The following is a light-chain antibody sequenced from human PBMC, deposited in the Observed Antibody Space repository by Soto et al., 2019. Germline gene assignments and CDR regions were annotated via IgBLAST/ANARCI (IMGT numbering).Light chain of an antibody. J-gene: IGLJ1*01. CDR1: SSDVGSYNL. CDR2: EGS. Sequence: QSALTQPASVSGSPGQSITISCTGTSSDVGSYNLVSWYQQHPGKAPKLMIYEGSKRPSGASNRFSGSKSGNTASLTISGLQAEDEADYYCCSYAGSSTFRYDFGTATKVTVL. V-gene: IGLV2-23*03. CDR3: CSYAGSSTFRYD.